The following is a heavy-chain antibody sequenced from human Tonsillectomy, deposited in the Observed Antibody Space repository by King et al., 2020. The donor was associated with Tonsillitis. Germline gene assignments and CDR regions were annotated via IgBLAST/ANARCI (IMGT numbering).Heavy chain of an antibody. J-gene: IGHJ6*02. Sequence: QLQESGPGLVKPSETLSLTCTVSGGSISTYYWSWIRQPPGKGLEWIGYIDHSGSTNYNPSLKSRVTISVDTSKNQFSLKLSSVTAADTAVYYCARDIPGQLVPEGFFPGGDYYYYYGMDVWGQGTTVTVSS. CDR3: ARDIPGQLVPEGFFPGGDYYYYYGMDV. V-gene: IGHV4-59*01. D-gene: IGHD6-13*01. CDR1: GGSISTYY. CDR2: IDHSGST.